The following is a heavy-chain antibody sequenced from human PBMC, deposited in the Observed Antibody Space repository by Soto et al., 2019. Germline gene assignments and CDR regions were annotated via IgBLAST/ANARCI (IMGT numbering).Heavy chain of an antibody. V-gene: IGHV1-18*01. J-gene: IGHJ3*02. D-gene: IGHD3-22*01. Sequence: ASVKVSCKASGYTFTSYGISWVRQAPGQGLEWMGWISAYNGNTNYAQKLQGRVTVTTDTSTSTAYMELRSLRSDDTAVYYCARTRLSYYDSSGPFDIWGQGTMVTVS. CDR3: ARTRLSYYDSSGPFDI. CDR1: GYTFTSYG. CDR2: ISAYNGNT.